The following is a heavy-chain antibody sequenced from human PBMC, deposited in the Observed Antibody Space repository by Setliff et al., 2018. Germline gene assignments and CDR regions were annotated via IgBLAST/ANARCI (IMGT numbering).Heavy chain of an antibody. CDR1: GFTISGYA. J-gene: IGHJ4*02. V-gene: IGHV3-48*04. Sequence: PGGSLRLSCVGSGFTISGYAMTWVRQVPGKGLEWISSIKDSDYSTYYADPVKGRFTISRDNAKNSLYLQMNSLRAEDTAVYYCARGGDYNYKNLDYWGQGTLVTVSS. D-gene: IGHD5-12*01. CDR2: IKDSDYST. CDR3: ARGGDYNYKNLDY.